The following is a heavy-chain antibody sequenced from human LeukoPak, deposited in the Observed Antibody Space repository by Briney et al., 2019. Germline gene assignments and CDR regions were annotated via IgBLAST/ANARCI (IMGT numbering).Heavy chain of an antibody. J-gene: IGHJ4*02. V-gene: IGHV3-23*01. Sequence: GESLRLSCVVSGFTFSSYWMTWVRQAPGKGLEWVSGFDGNGPNTYYADSVKGRWTISRDNSRNTLYLEMNSLRPEDTAIYYCAKPRTTGLGWAQFDYWGQGSLVTVSS. CDR2: FDGNGPNT. CDR1: GFTFSSYW. CDR3: AKPRTTGLGWAQFDY. D-gene: IGHD2-8*02.